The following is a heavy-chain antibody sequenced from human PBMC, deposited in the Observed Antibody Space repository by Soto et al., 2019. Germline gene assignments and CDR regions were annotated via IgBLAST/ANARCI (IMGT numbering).Heavy chain of an antibody. CDR1: VGSISSGGYY. D-gene: IGHD3-10*01. CDR2: IYYSGST. J-gene: IGHJ4*02. V-gene: IGHV4-31*03. Sequence: SETLSLTCTVSVGSISSGGYYWIWIRHHPGKGLEWIGYIYYSGSTYYNPSLKSRVTISVDTSKNQFSLKLSSVTAADTAVYYCARGILLWFGEPHYFDYWGQGTLVTVSS. CDR3: ARGILLWFGEPHYFDY.